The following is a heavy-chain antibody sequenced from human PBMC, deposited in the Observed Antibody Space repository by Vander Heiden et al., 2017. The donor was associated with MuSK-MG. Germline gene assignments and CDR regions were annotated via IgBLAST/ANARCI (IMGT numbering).Heavy chain of an antibody. CDR1: GYTFTSYD. CDR2: MNPNSGNT. V-gene: IGHV1-8*03. Sequence: EVKKPGASVKVSCKASGYTFTSYDINWVRQATGQGLEWMGWMNPNSGNTGYAQKFQGRVTITRNTSISTAYMELSSLRSEETAVYYCASRVATNEMGDDAFDIWGQGTMVTVSS. CDR3: ASRVATNEMGDDAFDI. J-gene: IGHJ3*02. D-gene: IGHD5-12*01.